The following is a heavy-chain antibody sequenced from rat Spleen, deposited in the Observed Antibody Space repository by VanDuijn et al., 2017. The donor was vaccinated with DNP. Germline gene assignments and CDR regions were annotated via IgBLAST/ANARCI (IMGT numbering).Heavy chain of an antibody. J-gene: IGHJ1*01. Sequence: QVQLKESGPGLVQPSQTLSLTCTVSGFLLTSNSVHWVRLPPGKGLEWIGTMWSGGTTDYNSALKSRLSISRDTSKSQVFLKMNSLQTEDTAIYFCSRSDGYWYFDFWGPGTMVTVSS. V-gene: IGHV2-1*01. D-gene: IGHD1-12*02. CDR3: SRSDGYWYFDF. CDR2: MWSGGTT. CDR1: GFLLTSNS.